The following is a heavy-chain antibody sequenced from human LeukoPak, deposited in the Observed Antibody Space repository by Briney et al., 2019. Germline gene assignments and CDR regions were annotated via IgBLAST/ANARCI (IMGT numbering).Heavy chain of an antibody. Sequence: PGGSLRLSCAASGFTFSSYGMGWVRQAPGKGLEWVSGISGSGGSTYYADSVKGRFTISRDNSKNTLYLQMNSLRAEDTAVYYCAKGRGLTGTTGYFDYWGQGTLVTVSS. J-gene: IGHJ4*02. V-gene: IGHV3-23*01. D-gene: IGHD1-7*01. CDR1: GFTFSSYG. CDR3: AKGRGLTGTTGYFDY. CDR2: ISGSGGST.